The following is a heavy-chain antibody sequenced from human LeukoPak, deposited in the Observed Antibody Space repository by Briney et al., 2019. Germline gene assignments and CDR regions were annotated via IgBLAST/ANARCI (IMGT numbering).Heavy chain of an antibody. CDR2: INHSGST. CDR1: GGSFSGYY. D-gene: IGHD4-17*01. V-gene: IGHV4-34*01. CDR3: ARDPILLYDYGVYGER. Sequence: SETLSLTCAVYGGSFSGYYWSWIRQPPGKGLEWIGEINHSGSTNYNPSLKSRDTISVDTSKNQFSLKLSSVTAADTAVYYCARDPILLYDYGVYGERWGQGTLVTVSS. J-gene: IGHJ4*02.